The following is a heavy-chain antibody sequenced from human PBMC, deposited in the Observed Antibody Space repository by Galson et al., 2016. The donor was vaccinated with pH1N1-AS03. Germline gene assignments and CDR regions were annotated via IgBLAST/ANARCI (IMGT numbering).Heavy chain of an antibody. D-gene: IGHD3/OR15-3a*01. V-gene: IGHV3-30*18. CDR3: ANDFNYDFWSGYSFY. Sequence: SLRLSCAASGFTFSSYGMHWVRQAPGKGLEWVAVISYDGSNKYYADSVKGRFTISRDNSKNTLFLQMSALRAEDTAVYYCANDFNYDFWSGYSFYWGQGDLVTVSS. J-gene: IGHJ4*02. CDR2: ISYDGSNK. CDR1: GFTFSSYG.